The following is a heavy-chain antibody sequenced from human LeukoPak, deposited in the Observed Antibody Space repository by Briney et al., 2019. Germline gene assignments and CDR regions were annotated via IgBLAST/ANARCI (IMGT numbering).Heavy chain of an antibody. V-gene: IGHV3-23*01. CDR1: GFTFSSYA. CDR3: ARENYYDSSGYYVSKGEFDY. Sequence: PGGSLRLSCAASGFTFSSYAMSWIRQAPGKGLEWVSAISGSGGSTYYADSVKGRFTISRDNAKNSLYLQMNSLRAEDTAVYYCARENYYDSSGYYVSKGEFDYWGQGTLVTVSS. CDR2: ISGSGGST. D-gene: IGHD3-22*01. J-gene: IGHJ4*02.